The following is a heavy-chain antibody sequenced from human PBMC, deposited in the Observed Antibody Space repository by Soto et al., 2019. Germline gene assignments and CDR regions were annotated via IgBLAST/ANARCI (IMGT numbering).Heavy chain of an antibody. J-gene: IGHJ4*02. V-gene: IGHV3-33*01. Sequence: GGSLRISCAASGFTFSSYGMHWVRQAPGKGLEWVAVIWYDGSNKYYADSVKGRFTISRDNSKNTLYLQMNSLRAEDTAVYYCARGHTTYYDSSGYYLGCDYWGQGT. CDR3: ARGHTTYYDSSGYYLGCDY. CDR1: GFTFSSYG. CDR2: IWYDGSNK. D-gene: IGHD3-22*01.